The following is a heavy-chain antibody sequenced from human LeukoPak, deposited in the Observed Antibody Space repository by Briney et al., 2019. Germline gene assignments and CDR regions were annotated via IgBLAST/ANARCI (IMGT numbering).Heavy chain of an antibody. V-gene: IGHV4-30-2*01. D-gene: IGHD1-1*01. J-gene: IGHJ4*02. CDR2: IYHSGST. CDR3: ARALGGNWYYFDY. Sequence: SQTLSLTCTVSGGSISSGGYYWSWIRQPSGKGLEWIGYIYHSGSTYYNPSLKSRVTISVDRSKNQFSLKLSSVTAADTAVYYCARALGGNWYYFDYWGQGTLVTVSS. CDR1: GGSISSGGYY.